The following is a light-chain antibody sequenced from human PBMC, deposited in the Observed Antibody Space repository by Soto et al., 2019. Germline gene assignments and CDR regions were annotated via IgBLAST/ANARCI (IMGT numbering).Light chain of an antibody. V-gene: IGKV3D-15*01. J-gene: IGKJ5*01. Sequence: EIVMTQSPATLSVSAGERATLSCRARQSVRSNLAWYQQKPGQAPRLLIYDASTRATGIPARFSGSGSGTEFILTISSLQSEDFGVYYCQQYNNWTQITFGQGTRLEIK. CDR1: QSVRSN. CDR2: DAS. CDR3: QQYNNWTQIT.